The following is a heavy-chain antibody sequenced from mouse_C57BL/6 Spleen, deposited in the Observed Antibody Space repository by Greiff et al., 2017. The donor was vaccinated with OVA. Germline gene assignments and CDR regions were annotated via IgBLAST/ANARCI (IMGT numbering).Heavy chain of an antibody. CDR1: GYTFTSYW. Sequence: VQLQQPGAELVRPGSSVKLSCKASGYTFTSYWMDWVKQRPGQGLEWIGNIYPSDSETHYNQQFKDKATLPVDKSSSTAYMQLSILTSEDSAVDDGAREEYYGSSYDFDVWGTGTTVTVSS. D-gene: IGHD1-1*01. CDR3: AREEYYGSSYDFDV. J-gene: IGHJ1*03. V-gene: IGHV1-61*01. CDR2: IYPSDSET.